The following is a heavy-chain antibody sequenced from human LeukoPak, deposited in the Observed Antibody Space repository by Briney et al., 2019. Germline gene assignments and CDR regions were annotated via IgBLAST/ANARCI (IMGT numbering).Heavy chain of an antibody. J-gene: IGHJ6*02. CDR3: AKVRTYFYHGLDV. Sequence: GGSLRLSCAASGFTFSTCAMSWVRQAPGKGLEWVSGISGTTSGTYYADSVKGRFTISRDNSKNTLFLQVNSLRAENTAVYYCAKVRTYFYHGLDVWGQGTTVTVSS. V-gene: IGHV3-23*01. D-gene: IGHD1-14*01. CDR2: ISGTTSGT. CDR1: GFTFSTCA.